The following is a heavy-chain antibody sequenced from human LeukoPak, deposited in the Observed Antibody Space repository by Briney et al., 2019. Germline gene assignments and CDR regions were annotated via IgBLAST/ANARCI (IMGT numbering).Heavy chain of an antibody. J-gene: IGHJ4*02. CDR1: GFTLSSYA. Sequence: EGSLRLSCAASGFTLSSYAMSWVRQAPGKGLEWVSAISGSGGSTYYADSVEGRFTISRDNSKNTLYLQMNSLRAEDTAVYYCAKASSITMIVVVITLDYWGQGTLVTVSS. CDR2: ISGSGGST. V-gene: IGHV3-23*01. CDR3: AKASSITMIVVVITLDY. D-gene: IGHD3-22*01.